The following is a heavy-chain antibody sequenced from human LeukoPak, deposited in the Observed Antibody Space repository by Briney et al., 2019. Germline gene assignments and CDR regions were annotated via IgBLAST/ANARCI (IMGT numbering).Heavy chain of an antibody. CDR1: GGSINSYY. V-gene: IGHV4-59*01. Sequence: SSETLSLTCTVSGGSINSYYWSWVRQPPGKGLEWIGYIYYSGSTNYNPSLKSRVTISVDTSKNQFSLKMSSVTAADTAVYYCARARDGHINNWFDPWGQGTLVTVSS. D-gene: IGHD5-24*01. CDR2: IYYSGST. CDR3: ARARDGHINNWFDP. J-gene: IGHJ5*02.